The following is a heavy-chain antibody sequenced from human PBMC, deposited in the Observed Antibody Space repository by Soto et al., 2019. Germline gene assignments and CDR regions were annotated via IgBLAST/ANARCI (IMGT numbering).Heavy chain of an antibody. CDR3: ARLSSSSWPDY. V-gene: IGHV3-48*01. CDR1: GFTFSSYS. CDR2: ISSSSSTI. J-gene: IGHJ4*02. Sequence: GSLRLSCAASGFTFSSYSMNWVRQAPGKGLEWVSYISSSSSTIYYADYVKGRFTISRDNAKNSMYLQMNSLRAEDTAVYYCARLSSSSWPDYWGQGTLVTVSS. D-gene: IGHD6-13*01.